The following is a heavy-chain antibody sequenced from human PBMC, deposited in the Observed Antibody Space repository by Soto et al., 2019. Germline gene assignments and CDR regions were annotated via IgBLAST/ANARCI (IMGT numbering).Heavy chain of an antibody. CDR3: ARSYSSGWEFDY. D-gene: IGHD6-19*01. V-gene: IGHV3-11*01. CDR1: GFTFSNYY. Sequence: GGSLRLSCGASGFTFSNYYMSWIRQAPGKGLEWISYISSTGRTIYYADSVKGRFTVSRDNAQNSLSLKLNSLRVEDTAVYYCARSYSSGWEFDYWGQGTQVTVSS. CDR2: ISSTGRTI. J-gene: IGHJ4*02.